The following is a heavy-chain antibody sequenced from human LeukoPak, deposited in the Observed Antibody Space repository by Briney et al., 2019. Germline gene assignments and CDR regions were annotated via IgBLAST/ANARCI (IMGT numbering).Heavy chain of an antibody. CDR1: GGSTNNFY. CDR3: ARQEDLKFDY. J-gene: IGHJ4*02. Sequence: PSETLSHTCAVTGGSTNNFYWNWIRQSPGKGLEWIGNMYYRGSTQYNPSLKSRLTMSVDTSKNQFSLKLTSVTAADTAVYYCARQEDLKFDYWGQGTLVTVSS. CDR2: MYYRGST. V-gene: IGHV4-59*01.